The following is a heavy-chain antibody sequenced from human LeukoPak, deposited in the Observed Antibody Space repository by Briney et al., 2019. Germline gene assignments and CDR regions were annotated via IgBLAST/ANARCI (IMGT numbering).Heavy chain of an antibody. V-gene: IGHV1-8*01. CDR2: MNPNSGNT. CDR3: ARGPDYTRSYYYYGMDV. J-gene: IGHJ6*02. Sequence: GASVKVSCKASGYTFTSYDINWVRQATGQGLEWMGWMNPNSGNTGYAQKFQGRVTMTRNTSISTAYMELSSLRSEDTAVHYCARGPDYTRSYYYYGMDVWGQGTTVTVSS. CDR1: GYTFTSYD. D-gene: IGHD2-2*02.